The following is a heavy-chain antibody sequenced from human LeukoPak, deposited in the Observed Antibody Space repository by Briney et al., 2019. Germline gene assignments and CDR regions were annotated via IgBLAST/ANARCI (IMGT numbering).Heavy chain of an antibody. CDR2: INHSGST. CDR3: ARGPPYCTNGVCHPDY. CDR1: GGSFSGYY. D-gene: IGHD2-8*01. J-gene: IGHJ4*02. V-gene: IGHV4-34*01. Sequence: SETLSLTCAVYGGSFSGYYWSWIRQPPGKGLEWIGEINHSGSTNYNPSLKSRVTIPVDTSKNQFSLKLSSVTAADTAVYYCARGPPYCTNGVCHPDYWGQGTLVTVSS.